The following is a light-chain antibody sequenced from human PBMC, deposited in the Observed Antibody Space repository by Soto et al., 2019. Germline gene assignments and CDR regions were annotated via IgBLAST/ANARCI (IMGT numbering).Light chain of an antibody. CDR1: QSVGSN. CDR3: QQYNNWPPVT. J-gene: IGKJ5*01. CDR2: GAS. Sequence: EIVMTQSPATLSVSPGERATLSCRAGQSVGSNLAWYQQKAGQAPRLLIYGASTRATGIPARFSGSGSGTEFTLTISSLQSEDFALYYCQQYNNWPPVTFGQGTRLEI. V-gene: IGKV3-15*01.